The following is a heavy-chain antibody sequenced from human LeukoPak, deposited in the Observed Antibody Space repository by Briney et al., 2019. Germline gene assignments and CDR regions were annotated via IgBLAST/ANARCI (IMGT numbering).Heavy chain of an antibody. J-gene: IGHJ3*02. CDR2: INWNGGST. D-gene: IGHD4-17*01. CDR1: GFTFDDYG. CDR3: ARTYYHGDLGDDAFDI. Sequence: GGSLRLSCAASGFTFDDYGMSWVRQAPGKGLEWVSGINWNGGSTGYADSVKGRFTISRDNAKNSLYLQMNSLRAEDTAVYYCARTYYHGDLGDDAFDIWGQGTMVTVSS. V-gene: IGHV3-20*04.